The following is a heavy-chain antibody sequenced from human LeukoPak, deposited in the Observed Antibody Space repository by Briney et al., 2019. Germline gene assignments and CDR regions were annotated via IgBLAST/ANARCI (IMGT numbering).Heavy chain of an antibody. CDR2: IYHSGSP. CDR1: NYSIRSGYY. D-gene: IGHD3-22*01. CDR3: ARDEGVDASGYYSYWYFDL. Sequence: SETLSLTCTVSNYSIRSGYYWGWIRQPPGKGLEWIGSIYHSGSPYYNPSLESRVTISVDTSKNEFSLRLSFVTAADTGVYYCARDEGVDASGYYSYWYFDLWGRGTLVTVSS. V-gene: IGHV4-38-2*02. J-gene: IGHJ2*01.